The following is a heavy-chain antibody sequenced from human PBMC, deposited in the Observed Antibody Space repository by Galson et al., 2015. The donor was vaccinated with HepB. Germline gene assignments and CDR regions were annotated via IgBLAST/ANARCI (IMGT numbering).Heavy chain of an antibody. D-gene: IGHD6-19*01. CDR2: ISSSTSYI. Sequence: SLRLSCAASGFTLSSYSMNWVRQAPGKGLEWASSISSSTSYIYYADSVKGRFTISRDNAKNSLYLQMNSLRAEDTAVYYCASGGREQQWLVRHFDYWGQGTLVTVSS. J-gene: IGHJ4*02. CDR3: ASGGREQQWLVRHFDY. CDR1: GFTLSSYS. V-gene: IGHV3-21*01.